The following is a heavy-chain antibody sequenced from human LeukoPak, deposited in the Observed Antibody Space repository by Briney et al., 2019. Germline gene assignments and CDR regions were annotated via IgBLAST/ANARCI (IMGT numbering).Heavy chain of an antibody. D-gene: IGHD2-2*01. CDR2: IWYGGSNK. CDR3: AKDHCTSTSCYFDY. V-gene: IGHV3-30*02. Sequence: GGSLRLSCAASGFTFSSYGMHWVRQAPGKGLEWVAVIWYGGSNKYYADSVKGRFTISRDNSKNTLYLQMNSLRAEDTAVYYCAKDHCTSTSCYFDYWGQGTVVTVSS. J-gene: IGHJ4*02. CDR1: GFTFSSYG.